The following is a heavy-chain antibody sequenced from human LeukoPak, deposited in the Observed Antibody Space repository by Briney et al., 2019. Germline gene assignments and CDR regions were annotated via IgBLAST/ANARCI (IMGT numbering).Heavy chain of an antibody. Sequence: SETLSLTRTVSGGSISSSSYYWSWIRQPPGKGLEWIGEINHSGSTNYNPSLKSRVTISVDTSKNQFSLKLSSVTAADTAVYYCASSPPGEGLNHFDYWGQGTLVTVSS. D-gene: IGHD3/OR15-3a*01. CDR3: ASSPPGEGLNHFDY. CDR1: GGSISSSSYY. J-gene: IGHJ4*02. V-gene: IGHV4-39*07. CDR2: INHSGST.